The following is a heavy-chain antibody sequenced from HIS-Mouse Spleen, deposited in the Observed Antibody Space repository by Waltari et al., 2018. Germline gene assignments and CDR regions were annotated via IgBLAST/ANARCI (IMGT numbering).Heavy chain of an antibody. V-gene: IGHV4-39*07. Sequence: QLQLQESGPGLVKPSETLSLTCTVSGGSISSSSYYWGWMRDPPGKGLEWIGSIYYSGSTYYNPSLKSRVTISVDTSKNQFSLKLSSVTAADTAVYYCAREIPYSSSWYDWYFDLWGRGTLVTVSS. CDR2: IYYSGST. CDR1: GGSISSSSYY. D-gene: IGHD6-13*01. CDR3: AREIPYSSSWYDWYFDL. J-gene: IGHJ2*01.